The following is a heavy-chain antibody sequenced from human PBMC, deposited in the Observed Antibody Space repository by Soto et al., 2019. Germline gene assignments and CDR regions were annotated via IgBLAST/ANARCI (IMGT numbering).Heavy chain of an antibody. CDR3: ARDGVLGSKNRDDFDI. CDR1: GYSFTIYC. J-gene: IGHJ3*02. V-gene: IGHV1-18*04. D-gene: IGHD2-15*01. Sequence: ASLNVSFKASGYSFTIYCSILFLDSPLQWRELMGCISAYNVNTNYAQNLQCIVTMTTDTSTSTAYMELRSLRSDDTAVYYCARDGVLGSKNRDDFDICGKGKMVTVSS. CDR2: ISAYNVNT.